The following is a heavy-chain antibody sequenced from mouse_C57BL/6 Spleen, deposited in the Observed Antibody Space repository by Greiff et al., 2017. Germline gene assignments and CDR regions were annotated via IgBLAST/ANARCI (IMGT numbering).Heavy chain of an antibody. D-gene: IGHD1-1*01. Sequence: QVQLQQPGAELVRPGSSVKLSCKASGYTFTSYWMHWVKQRPIQGLEWIGNIDPSDSETHYNQKFKDKATLTVDKSSSTAYMQLSSLTSEDSAVXYCARDYGSSFYAMDYWGQGTSVTVSS. V-gene: IGHV1-52*01. CDR2: IDPSDSET. CDR1: GYTFTSYW. CDR3: ARDYGSSFYAMDY. J-gene: IGHJ4*01.